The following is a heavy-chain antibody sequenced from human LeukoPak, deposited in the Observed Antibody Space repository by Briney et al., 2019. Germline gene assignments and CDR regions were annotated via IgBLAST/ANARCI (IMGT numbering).Heavy chain of an antibody. CDR1: GFSFNAYW. Sequence: GGSLRLSCTASGFSFNAYWMHWVRQAPGTGLEWVAIMSYDENTKYYADSVKGRFTVSRDNSKNTLYLQMDSLRPEDTAVYYCARQPAGVVVVPAANGDNWFDPWGQGTLVTVSS. CDR3: ARQPAGVVVVPAANGDNWFDP. D-gene: IGHD2-2*01. CDR2: MSYDENTK. V-gene: IGHV3-30*03. J-gene: IGHJ5*02.